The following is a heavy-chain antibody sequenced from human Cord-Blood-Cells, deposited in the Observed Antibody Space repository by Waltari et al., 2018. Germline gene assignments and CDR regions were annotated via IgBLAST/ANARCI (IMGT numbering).Heavy chain of an antibody. J-gene: IGHJ4*02. Sequence: QVQLVQSGAEVKKPGASVKVSCTASGYTFTGYYMHRVRQAPGQGLEWMGWINPNSGGTNYAQKFQGRVTMTRDTSISTAYMELSRLRSDDTAVYYCARVSCSGGSCYFDYWGQGTLVTVSS. D-gene: IGHD2-15*01. CDR2: INPNSGGT. CDR3: ARVSCSGGSCYFDY. V-gene: IGHV1-2*02. CDR1: GYTFTGYY.